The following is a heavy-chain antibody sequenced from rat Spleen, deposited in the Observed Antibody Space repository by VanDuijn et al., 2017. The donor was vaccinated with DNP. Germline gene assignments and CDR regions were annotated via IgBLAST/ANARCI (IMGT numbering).Heavy chain of an antibody. V-gene: IGHV2S12*01. J-gene: IGHJ4*01. D-gene: IGHD3-8*01. CDR1: GFSLTTNG. Sequence: QVQLKESGPGLVQPSQTLSLTCAVSGFSLTTNGVSWVRQPPGKGLEWIAAISSGGKTYYNSALKSRLSISRDTSKSQVFLKMNSLQTEDTATYYCARVPNTYYVLDAWGQGASVTVSS. CDR2: ISSGGKT. CDR3: ARVPNTYYVLDA.